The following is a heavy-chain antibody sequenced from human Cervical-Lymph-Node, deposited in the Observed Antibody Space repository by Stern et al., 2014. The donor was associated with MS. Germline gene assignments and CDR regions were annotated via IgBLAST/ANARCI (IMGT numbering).Heavy chain of an antibody. Sequence: VQLVESGGGVVQPGRSLRLSCAASGFTFSSYAMHWVRQAPGKGLEWVAVISYDGSNKYYADSVKGRFTISRDNSKNTLYLQINSLRAEDTAVYYCARDLGYGDYNWFDPWGQGTLVTVSS. CDR3: ARDLGYGDYNWFDP. CDR2: ISYDGSNK. V-gene: IGHV3-30*01. J-gene: IGHJ5*02. D-gene: IGHD4-17*01. CDR1: GFTFSSYA.